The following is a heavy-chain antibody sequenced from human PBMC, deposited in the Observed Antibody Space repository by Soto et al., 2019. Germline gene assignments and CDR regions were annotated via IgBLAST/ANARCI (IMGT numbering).Heavy chain of an antibody. V-gene: IGHV4-39*01. Sequence: SETLSLTCTVSGGSISSSSYYWGWIRQPPGKGLEWIGSIYYSGSTYYNPSLKSRVTISVDTSKNQFSLKLSSVTAADTAVYYCARQESGTTFFDYWGQGTLVTVSS. J-gene: IGHJ4*02. D-gene: IGHD1-1*01. CDR1: GGSISSSSYY. CDR3: ARQESGTTFFDY. CDR2: IYYSGST.